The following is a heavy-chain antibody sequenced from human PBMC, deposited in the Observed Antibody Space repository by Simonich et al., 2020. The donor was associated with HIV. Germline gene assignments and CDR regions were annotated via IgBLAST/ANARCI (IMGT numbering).Heavy chain of an antibody. CDR3: ARKGGGRGVYYFDY. J-gene: IGHJ4*02. Sequence: QVQLVQSGAEVKKPGSSVKVSCKASGGTFSSFAISWVRQAPGLGLEWVGGINPIFGTANYAQMFQVRVTITADESTSTAYMELSSLRSEDTGIYYCARKGGGRGVYYFDYWGQGTLVTVSS. CDR2: INPIFGTA. V-gene: IGHV1-69*13. D-gene: IGHD3-10*01. CDR1: GGTFSSFA.